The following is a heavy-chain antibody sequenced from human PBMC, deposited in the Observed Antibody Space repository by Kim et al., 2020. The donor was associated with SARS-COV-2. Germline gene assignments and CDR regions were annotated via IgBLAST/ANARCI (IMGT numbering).Heavy chain of an antibody. CDR3: ARGGEAFDY. J-gene: IGHJ4*02. D-gene: IGHD2-21*01. Sequence: GNTNYAQKLQGSVTMTTDTSTSTAYMELRGLRSDDTAVYYCARGGEAFDYWGQGTLVTVSS. V-gene: IGHV1-18*01. CDR2: GNT.